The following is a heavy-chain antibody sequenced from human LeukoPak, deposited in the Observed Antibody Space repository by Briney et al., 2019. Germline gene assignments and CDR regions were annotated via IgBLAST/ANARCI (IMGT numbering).Heavy chain of an antibody. D-gene: IGHD4-17*01. CDR2: IIPIFGTA. J-gene: IGHJ4*02. V-gene: IGHV1-69*13. Sequence: SVKVSCKASGGTFSSYAISWVRQAPGQGLEWMGGIIPIFGTASYAQKFQGRVTITADESTSTAYMELSSLRSEDTAVYYCARGVYGDYGIPPYYFDYWGQGTLVTVSS. CDR1: GGTFSSYA. CDR3: ARGVYGDYGIPPYYFDY.